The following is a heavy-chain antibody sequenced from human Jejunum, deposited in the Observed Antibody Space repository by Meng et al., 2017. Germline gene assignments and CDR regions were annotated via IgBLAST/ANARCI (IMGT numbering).Heavy chain of an antibody. CDR3: ARVNWTSSYWYFDL. D-gene: IGHD1-1*01. CDR1: GASLSSGNYY. J-gene: IGHJ2*01. Sequence: LQDARTRLVNPSHTLSLTCTVSGASLSSGNYYWTWIRQHPGKGLEWIGYIYYSGSTYYNPSLQSLVTISIDMSENQFSLKLTSVTAADTAVYYCARVNWTSSYWYFDLWGRGTLVTVSS. V-gene: IGHV4-31*01. CDR2: IYYSGST.